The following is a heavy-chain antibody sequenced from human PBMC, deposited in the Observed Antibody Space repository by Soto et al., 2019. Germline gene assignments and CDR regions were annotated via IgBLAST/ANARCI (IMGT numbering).Heavy chain of an antibody. V-gene: IGHV4-39*01. Sequence: QLQLQESGPRLVKPSETLSLTCSVSGGSISSSSYSWGWIRQPPGKGLEWIGTIYYSGSTHYNPSLARRVAISAEPPNNQLSLRLSSVTAADTAVYYCGRQPGHCGSTTCFGYYSVDVWGQGTTVTVS. D-gene: IGHD2-2*01. J-gene: IGHJ6*02. CDR2: IYYSGST. CDR1: GGSISSSSYS. CDR3: GRQPGHCGSTTCFGYYSVDV.